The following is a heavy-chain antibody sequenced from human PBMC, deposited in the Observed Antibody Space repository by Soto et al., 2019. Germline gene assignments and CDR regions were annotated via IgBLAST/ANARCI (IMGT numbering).Heavy chain of an antibody. J-gene: IGHJ3*02. CDR2: ISGTGGST. CDR3: GKGNSKWGTGDAFDI. Sequence: WWSLRLSCSASVFTFNNYALNWFRQAPGKGLEWVSSISGTGGSTFYAGSAKGRFTISRDNSKNTLFLQMTSLRAEDTAVYYCGKGNSKWGTGDAFDIWGQGTMVTVSS. D-gene: IGHD7-27*01. CDR1: VFTFNNYA. V-gene: IGHV3-23*01.